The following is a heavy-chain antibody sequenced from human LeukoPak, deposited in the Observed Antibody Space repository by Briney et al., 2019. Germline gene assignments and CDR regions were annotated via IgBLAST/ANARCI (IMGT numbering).Heavy chain of an antibody. V-gene: IGHV4-61*01. Sequence: SETLSLTCTVSGGSVSSGSYYWSWIRQPPGKGLEWIGYIYYSGSTNYNPSLKSRVTISVDTSKNQFSVEQSSVSAADTAVYYCARDKDAFDIWGQGTMVTVSS. J-gene: IGHJ3*02. CDR1: GGSVSSGSYY. CDR3: ARDKDAFDI. CDR2: IYYSGST.